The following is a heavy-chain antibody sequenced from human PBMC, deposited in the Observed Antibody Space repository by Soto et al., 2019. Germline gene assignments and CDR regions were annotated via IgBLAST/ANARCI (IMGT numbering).Heavy chain of an antibody. CDR2: ISGSGGST. V-gene: IGHV3-23*01. J-gene: IGHJ4*02. Sequence: GGSLRLSCAASGFTFSSYAMSWVRQAPGKGLEWVSAISGSGGSTYYADSVKGRFTISRDNSKXXXYXXXXSLRAEDTAVYYCAKVPGYDILTGYQIDYWGQGTLVTVSS. CDR1: GFTFSSYA. CDR3: AKVPGYDILTGYQIDY. D-gene: IGHD3-9*01.